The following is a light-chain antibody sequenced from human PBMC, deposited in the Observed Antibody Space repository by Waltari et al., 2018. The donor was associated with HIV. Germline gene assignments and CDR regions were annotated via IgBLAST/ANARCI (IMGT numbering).Light chain of an antibody. V-gene: IGKV3-11*01. Sequence: EIVLTQSPATLSLSPGDRATLSCRASQSVNRYLAWYQQKPGQAPRLLIYEASSRATGIPARLSGSGSGTDFTLTISSLEPEDFAVYYCQQRNSWPRTFGQGTRVEGK. CDR3: QQRNSWPRT. J-gene: IGKJ1*01. CDR2: EAS. CDR1: QSVNRY.